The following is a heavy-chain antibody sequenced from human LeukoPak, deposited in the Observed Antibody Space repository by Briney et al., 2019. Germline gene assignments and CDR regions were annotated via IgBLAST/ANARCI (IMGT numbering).Heavy chain of an antibody. D-gene: IGHD2-21*02. CDR3: AKDLGAYCGGDCYLMGY. V-gene: IGHV3-30*18. CDR1: GFTFSSYG. J-gene: IGHJ4*02. CDR2: ISYDGSNK. Sequence: GGSLRLSCAASGFTFSSYGMHWVRQAPGKGLEWVALISYDGSNKYYADAVKGRFTISRDNSKNTLYLQMNSLRAEDTAVYYCAKDLGAYCGGDCYLMGYWGQGTLVTVSS.